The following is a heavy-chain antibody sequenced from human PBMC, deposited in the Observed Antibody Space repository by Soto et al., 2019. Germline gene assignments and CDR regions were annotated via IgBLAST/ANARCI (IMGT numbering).Heavy chain of an antibody. D-gene: IGHD6-13*01. CDR2: INAGNGNT. V-gene: IGHV1-3*01. J-gene: IGHJ5*02. Sequence: QVQLVQSGAEVKKPGASVKVSCKASGYTFTSYAMHWVRQAPGQRLEWMGWINAGNGNTKYSQKFQGRVTITRDTSASTAYMELSSLRSEDTAVYYCAGGPRSSGWYFWFDPWGQGTLVTVSS. CDR3: AGGPRSSGWYFWFDP. CDR1: GYTFTSYA.